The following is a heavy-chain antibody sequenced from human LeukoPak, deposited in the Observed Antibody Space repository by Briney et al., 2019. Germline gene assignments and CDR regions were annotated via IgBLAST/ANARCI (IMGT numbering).Heavy chain of an antibody. J-gene: IGHJ4*02. D-gene: IGHD3-3*01. V-gene: IGHV1-2*02. CDR3: ARSVTYYDFWSGYSASPQLDY. CDR1: GYTFTGYY. CDR2: INPNSGGT. Sequence: ASAKVSCKASGYTFTGYYMHWVRQAPGQGLEWMGWINPNSGGTNYAQKFQGRVTMTRDTSISTAYMELSRLRSDDTAVYYCARSVTYYDFWSGYSASPQLDYWGQGTLVTVSS.